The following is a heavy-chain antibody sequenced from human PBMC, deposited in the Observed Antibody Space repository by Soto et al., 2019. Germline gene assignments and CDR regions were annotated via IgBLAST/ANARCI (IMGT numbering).Heavy chain of an antibody. V-gene: IGHV1-69*13. D-gene: IGHD2-8*01. J-gene: IGHJ4*02. CDR2: IIPIFGTA. CDR3: ARQLKLMGYFDY. CDR1: GGTFSSYA. Sequence: ASVKVSCKASGGTFSSYAISWVRQAPGQGLEWMGGIIPIFGTANYAQKFQGRVTITADESTSTAYMELSILRSEDTAVYYCARQLKLMGYFDYWGQGTLVTSPQ.